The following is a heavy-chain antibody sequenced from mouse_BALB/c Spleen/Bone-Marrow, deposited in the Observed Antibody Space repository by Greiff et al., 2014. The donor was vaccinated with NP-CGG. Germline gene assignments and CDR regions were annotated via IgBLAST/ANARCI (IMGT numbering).Heavy chain of an antibody. CDR3: TRRGTGNAMDY. CDR1: GYTFTSYW. V-gene: IGHV1-69*02. D-gene: IGHD3-3*01. J-gene: IGHJ4*01. CDR2: IYPSDSYT. Sequence: VQLQQSGAELVRPGASVKLSCKASGYTFTSYWINWVKQRPGQGLEWIGNIYPSDSYTNYNQKFKDKATLTVDKSSSTAYMQLSSPTSEDSAVYYCTRRGTGNAMDYWGQGTPVTVSS.